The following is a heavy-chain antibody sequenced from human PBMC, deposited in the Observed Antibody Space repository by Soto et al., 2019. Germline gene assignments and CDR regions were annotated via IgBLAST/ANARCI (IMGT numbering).Heavy chain of an antibody. CDR1: GFTFSSYA. CDR2: ISYDGSNK. V-gene: IGHV3-30-3*01. D-gene: IGHD2-2*01. CDR3: ARGPSSLTRFGY. J-gene: IGHJ4*02. Sequence: GGSLRLSCAASGFTFSSYAMHWVRQAPGKGLDWAAVISYDGSNKYYADSVKGRFTISRDNSKNTLYLQMNSLRAEDTAVYYCARGPSSLTRFGYWGQGTLVTVSS.